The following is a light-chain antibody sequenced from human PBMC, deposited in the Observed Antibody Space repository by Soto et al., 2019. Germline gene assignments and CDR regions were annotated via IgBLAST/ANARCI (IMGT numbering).Light chain of an antibody. CDR3: HQYNNWPLT. CDR1: HSVSSN. V-gene: IGKV3-15*01. CDR2: GAS. Sequence: EIVMTQSPATLSVSPGERATLSCRASHSVSSNLAWYQQKPGQAPRLLIYGASTRATSIPARFSGSGSGTEFTLTISSLQSEDFAVYYCHQYNNWPLTFGGGTKVEIK. J-gene: IGKJ4*01.